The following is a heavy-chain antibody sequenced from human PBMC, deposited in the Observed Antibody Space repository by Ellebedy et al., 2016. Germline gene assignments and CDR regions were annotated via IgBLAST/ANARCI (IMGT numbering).Heavy chain of an antibody. D-gene: IGHD3-22*01. CDR3: ARVYYYDSSGYYPLYAFDI. CDR1: GDSVSSNSAA. Sequence: SQTLSLTCAISGDSVSSNSAAWNWIRQSPSRGLEWLGRTYYRSKWYNDYAVSVKSRITINPDTSKNQFSLQLNSVTPEDTAVYYCARVYYYDSSGYYPLYAFDIWGQGTMVTVSS. J-gene: IGHJ3*02. V-gene: IGHV6-1*01. CDR2: TYYRSKWYN.